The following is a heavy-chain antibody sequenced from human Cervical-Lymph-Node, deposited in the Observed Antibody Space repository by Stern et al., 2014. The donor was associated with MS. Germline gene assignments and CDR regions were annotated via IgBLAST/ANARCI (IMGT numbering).Heavy chain of an antibody. V-gene: IGHV4-61*02. CDR2: IYTSGST. CDR1: GGSISSGSYY. J-gene: IGHJ4*02. Sequence: QLQLQESGPGLVKPSQTLSLTCTVSGGSISSGSYYWSWIRQPAGKGLEXIGRIYTSGSTNYNPSLKSRVTISVDTSKNQFSLKRSSVTAADTAVYYCARDGVSPYYFDYWGQGTLVTVSS. CDR3: ARDGVSPYYFDY.